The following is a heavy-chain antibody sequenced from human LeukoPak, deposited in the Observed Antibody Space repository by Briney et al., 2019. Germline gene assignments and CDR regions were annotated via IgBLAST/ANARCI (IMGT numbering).Heavy chain of an antibody. V-gene: IGHV3-7*01. CDR3: VSRLVPGLR. J-gene: IGHJ4*02. Sequence: GGFLRLSCGASGFSFSVSWMSWVRQAPGKGLEWVASIKGDGSQRYYVDSVKGRFSISRDNAKNSLYLQMNSLRADDTAVYYCVSRLVPGLRWGQGTLVTVSS. CDR1: GFSFSVSW. D-gene: IGHD4-11*01. CDR2: IKGDGSQR.